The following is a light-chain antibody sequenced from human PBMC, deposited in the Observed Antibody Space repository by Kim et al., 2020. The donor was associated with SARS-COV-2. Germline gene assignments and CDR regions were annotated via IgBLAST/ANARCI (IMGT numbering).Light chain of an antibody. CDR1: SSNIEINV. J-gene: IGLJ1*01. CDR3: ATWDDSLTGFV. CDR2: DSN. V-gene: IGLV1-44*01. Sequence: GQRVIISSSGSSSNIEINVVNWYQQLPGTAPKLLIYDSNQRPSGVPDRFSGSKSGTAASLAISGLQSEDEADDVCATWDDSLTGFVLGTGTKVTVL.